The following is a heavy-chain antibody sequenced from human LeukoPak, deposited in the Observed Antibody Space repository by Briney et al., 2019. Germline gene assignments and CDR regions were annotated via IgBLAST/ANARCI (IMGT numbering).Heavy chain of an antibody. CDR3: AKEKRYDFWSWVDAFDI. CDR1: GFTFDDYA. CDR2: ISWNSGSI. V-gene: IGHV3-9*01. J-gene: IGHJ3*02. Sequence: GGSLRLSCAASGFTFDDYAMHWVRQAPGKGLEWVSGISWNSGSIGYADSVKGRFTISRDNAKNSLYLQMNSLRAEDTALYYCAKEKRYDFWSWVDAFDIWGQGTMVTVSS. D-gene: IGHD3-3*01.